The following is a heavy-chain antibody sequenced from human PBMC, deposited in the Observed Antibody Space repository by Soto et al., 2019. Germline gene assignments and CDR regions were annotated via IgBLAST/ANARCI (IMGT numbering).Heavy chain of an antibody. Sequence: EVQLVESGGGLVKPGGSLRLSCAASGFTFSNAWMNWVREAPGKGLEWVGRIKSKTDGGTTDYAAPVKGRFTISRDDSKNTLYLQMNSLKTEDTAVYYCTTERVTAIHYYGMDVWGQGTTVTVSS. CDR1: GFTFSNAW. CDR2: IKSKTDGGTT. J-gene: IGHJ6*02. D-gene: IGHD2-21*02. V-gene: IGHV3-15*07. CDR3: TTERVTAIHYYGMDV.